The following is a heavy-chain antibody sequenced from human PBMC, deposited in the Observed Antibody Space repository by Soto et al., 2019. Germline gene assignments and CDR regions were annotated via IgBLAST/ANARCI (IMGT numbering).Heavy chain of an antibody. J-gene: IGHJ3*02. CDR3: ARGDSDRDYAFLWGTYRYALDI. D-gene: IGHD3-16*02. Sequence: PGGSLRLSCAASGFTRSLYSMHWVRQAPGKGLEWVAVTSFDGSNKYYADSVKGRFTISRDNSKNTLYLQLNSLRVEDTAVYYCARGDSDRDYAFLWGTYRYALDICGQGPMVTVSS. CDR1: GFTRSLYS. CDR2: TSFDGSNK. V-gene: IGHV3-30-3*01.